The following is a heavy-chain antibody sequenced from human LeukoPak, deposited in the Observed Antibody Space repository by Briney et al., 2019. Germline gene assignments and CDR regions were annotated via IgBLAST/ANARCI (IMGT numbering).Heavy chain of an antibody. CDR2: IKSKIEGGTI. CDR1: GFTFGDAW. J-gene: IGHJ4*02. CDR3: TTRRQDGW. Sequence: GGSLRLSCVASGFTFGDAWMSWVCQAPGKGLEWVGRIKSKIEGGTIDYGAPVKGRFTISRDDSRNTLYLQMNSLKTEDTAVYYCTTRRQDGWWGKGTPVTVS. D-gene: IGHD2-15*01. V-gene: IGHV3-15*01.